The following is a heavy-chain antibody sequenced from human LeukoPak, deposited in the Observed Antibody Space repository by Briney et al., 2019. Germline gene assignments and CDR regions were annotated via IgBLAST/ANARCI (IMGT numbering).Heavy chain of an antibody. CDR2: LFYSGST. Sequence: SETLSLTCTVSGGSISSSSYYWGWIRQPPGKGLEWIGSLFYSGSTYYNPSLKSRVTVSLDTPKNQFSLKLSSVTAADTAVYYCARGAYYYGLNWFDLWGQGTLVTVSS. D-gene: IGHD3-10*01. CDR1: GGSISSSSYY. CDR3: ARGAYYYGLNWFDL. J-gene: IGHJ5*02. V-gene: IGHV4-39*07.